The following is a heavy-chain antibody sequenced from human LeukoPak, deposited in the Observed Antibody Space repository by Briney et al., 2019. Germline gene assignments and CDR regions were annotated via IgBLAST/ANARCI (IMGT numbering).Heavy chain of an antibody. CDR2: ISAYNGNT. CDR1: GYTFTSYG. CDR3: ARDQSFQDYYYDSSGYYSMGAFDI. Sequence: ASVKVSCKASGYTFTSYGISWVRQAPGQGLEWMGWISAYNGNTNYAQKLQGRVTMTTDTSTSTAYMELRSLRSDDTAVYNCARDQSFQDYYYDSSGYYSMGAFDIWGQGTMVTVSS. V-gene: IGHV1-18*01. J-gene: IGHJ3*02. D-gene: IGHD3-22*01.